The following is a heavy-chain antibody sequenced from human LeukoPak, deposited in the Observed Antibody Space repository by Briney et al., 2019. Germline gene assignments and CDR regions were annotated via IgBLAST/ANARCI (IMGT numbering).Heavy chain of an antibody. Sequence: PGGSLRLSCAASGSTFSDHYMNWIRQAPGKGLEWVSYIGSKSEYTDYADSVKGRFTVSRDNADNSLYLQMNSLRAEDTAVYYCARGVGSSWPGWFDPWGQGTLVTVSS. CDR3: ARGVGSSWPGWFDP. CDR1: GSTFSDHY. V-gene: IGHV3-11*06. CDR2: IGSKSEYT. D-gene: IGHD6-13*01. J-gene: IGHJ5*02.